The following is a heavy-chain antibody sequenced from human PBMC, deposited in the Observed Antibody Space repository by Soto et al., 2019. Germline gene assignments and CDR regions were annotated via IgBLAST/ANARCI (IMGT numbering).Heavy chain of an antibody. CDR3: AHRARGYRPEINWFDP. CDR2: IYWDDDK. V-gene: IGHV2-5*02. Sequence: QITLKESGPTLVKPTQTLTLTCTFSGFSLSTSGVGVGWIRQPPGKALEWLALIYWDDDKRYSPSLKSRLTLHKETSKNQVVLTMTHLGPGDTAPNYWAHRARGYRPEINWFDPRGQGTLVTVSS. J-gene: IGHJ5*02. CDR1: GFSLSTSGVG. D-gene: IGHD2-2*01.